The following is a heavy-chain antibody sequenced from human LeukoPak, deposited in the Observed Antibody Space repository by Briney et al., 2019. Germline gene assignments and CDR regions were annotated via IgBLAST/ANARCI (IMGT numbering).Heavy chain of an antibody. D-gene: IGHD6-19*01. V-gene: IGHV4-39*06. CDR3: ARVSSGWPVYYFDY. CDR2: IYYSGST. CDR1: GGSISSSSYY. J-gene: IGHJ4*02. Sequence: SETLSLTCTVSGGSISSSSYYWGWIRQPPGKGLEWIGSIYYSGSTYYNPSLKSRVTISVDTSKNQFPLKLSSVTAADTAVYYCARVSSGWPVYYFDYWGQGTLVTVSS.